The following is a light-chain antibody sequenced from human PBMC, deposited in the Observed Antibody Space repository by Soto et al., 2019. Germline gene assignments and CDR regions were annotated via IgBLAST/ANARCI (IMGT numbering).Light chain of an antibody. CDR3: QQYGGSPIT. J-gene: IGKJ5*01. Sequence: ELVWAQARDTLSLSPGRRATPSRRASQSVTTRLAWYQQKTGQHPRLIISGESVRASGVPVRISGSGSGTDFTLTISRLEPEELALYYCQQYGGSPITVGLGTRLEIK. CDR2: GES. CDR1: QSVTTR. V-gene: IGKV3-20*01.